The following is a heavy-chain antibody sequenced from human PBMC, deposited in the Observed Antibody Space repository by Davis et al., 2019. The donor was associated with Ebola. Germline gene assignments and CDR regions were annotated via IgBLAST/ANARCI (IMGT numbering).Heavy chain of an antibody. CDR3: VRDYLFAFDS. D-gene: IGHD3-10*02. Sequence: GESLKTPCVTSGFTFTSYSFNWIRQTPGKGLEWIAHINTRGDARVYADSVRGRFTISRDDAANSLSLQMDSLKHEDTAVYYCVRDYLFAFDSWGQGTPVTASS. J-gene: IGHJ4*02. CDR1: GFTFTSYS. CDR2: INTRGDAR. V-gene: IGHV3-48*02.